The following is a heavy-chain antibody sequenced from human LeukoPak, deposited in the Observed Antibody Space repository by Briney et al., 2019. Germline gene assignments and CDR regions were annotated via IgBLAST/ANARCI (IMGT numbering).Heavy chain of an antibody. CDR2: IYYTGDT. CDR1: GGSISSGGHY. D-gene: IGHD3-16*01. CDR3: ARERGSLPDY. V-gene: IGHV4-31*03. J-gene: IGHJ4*02. Sequence: SETLSLTCTVSGGSISSGGHYWSRIRQHPGKGLEWIGYIYYTGDTYYIPSLKSRVTISVDTSKNQFPLKLTSVTAADTAVYYCARERGSLPDYWGQGTLVTVSS.